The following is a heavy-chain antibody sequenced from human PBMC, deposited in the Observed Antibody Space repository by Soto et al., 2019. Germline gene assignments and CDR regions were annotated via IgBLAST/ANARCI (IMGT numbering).Heavy chain of an antibody. J-gene: IGHJ3*02. CDR1: GFTFSSYG. V-gene: IGHV3-33*01. CDR3: ARNGIAVAGNDAFDI. CDR2: IWYDGSNK. Sequence: GGSLRLSCAASGFTFSSYGMHWVRQAPGKGLEWVAVIWYDGSNKYYADSVKGRFTISRDNSKNTLYLQMNSLRAEDTAVYYCARNGIAVAGNDAFDIWGQGTMVTVSS. D-gene: IGHD6-19*01.